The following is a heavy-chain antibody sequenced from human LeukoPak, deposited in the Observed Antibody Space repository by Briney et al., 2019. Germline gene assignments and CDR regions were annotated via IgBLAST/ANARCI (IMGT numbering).Heavy chain of an antibody. Sequence: GASVKVSCKASGYTFTSYGISWVRQAPGQGLEWMGWISAYNGNTNYAQKLQGRVTMTTDTSTSTAYMELRSLRSDDTAVYYCARGPYYDFWSGYYRNWFDPWGQGTLVTVSS. J-gene: IGHJ5*02. CDR3: ARGPYYDFWSGYYRNWFDP. D-gene: IGHD3-3*01. V-gene: IGHV1-18*01. CDR2: ISAYNGNT. CDR1: GYTFTSYG.